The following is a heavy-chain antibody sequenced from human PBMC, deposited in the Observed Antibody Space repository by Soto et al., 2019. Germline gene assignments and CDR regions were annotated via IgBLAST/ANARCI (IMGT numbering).Heavy chain of an antibody. Sequence: ASVKVSCKASGYTFTSYDINWVRQATGLGLEWMGWMNPNSGNTGYAQKFQGRVTMTRNTSISTAYMELSSLRSEDTAVYYCAIFHQSWGSVWFDSWGQGTLVTVSS. CDR3: AIFHQSWGSVWFDS. J-gene: IGHJ5*01. CDR2: MNPNSGNT. V-gene: IGHV1-8*01. D-gene: IGHD7-27*01. CDR1: GYTFTSYD.